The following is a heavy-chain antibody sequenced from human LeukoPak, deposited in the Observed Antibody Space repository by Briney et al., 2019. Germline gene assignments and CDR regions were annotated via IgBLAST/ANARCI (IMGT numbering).Heavy chain of an antibody. CDR2: ISAYNGNT. D-gene: IGHD2-2*01. CDR1: GYTFTSYG. Sequence: ASVKVSCKASGYTFTSYGISWVRQAPGQGLEWVGWISAYNGNTNYAKMVQGRVTMTTDTSTSTTYMEVRSLRSDDTAMYYCARDVGDIVTIPAAISVPWGQGTLVTVSS. J-gene: IGHJ5*02. CDR3: ARDVGDIVTIPAAISVP. V-gene: IGHV1-18*01.